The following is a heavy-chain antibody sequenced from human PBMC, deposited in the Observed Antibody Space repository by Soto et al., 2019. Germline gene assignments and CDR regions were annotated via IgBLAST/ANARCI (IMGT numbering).Heavy chain of an antibody. CDR1: GYTFTSYG. CDR3: ARENWNYGQGAFDI. CDR2: ISAYNGNT. J-gene: IGHJ3*02. V-gene: IGHV1-18*04. Sequence: GASVKVSCKASGYTFTSYGISWVRQAPGQGLEWMGWISAYNGNTNYAQKLQGRVTMTTDTSTSTAYMELRSLRSDDTAVYYCARENWNYGQGAFDIWGQGTMVTVSS. D-gene: IGHD1-7*01.